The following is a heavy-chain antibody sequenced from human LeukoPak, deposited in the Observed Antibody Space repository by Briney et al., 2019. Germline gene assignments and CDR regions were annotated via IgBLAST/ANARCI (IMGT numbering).Heavy chain of an antibody. J-gene: IGHJ4*02. CDR2: ISAYNGNA. CDR3: ARVGVYCTTTTCLDY. V-gene: IGHV1-18*01. CDR1: GYTYTNYG. Sequence: ASVKVSCKTPGYTYTNYGVSWVRQAPGQGLEWMGWISAYNGNADYAQKLQGRVTMTADTSTSTAYMELRSLRSDDTAVYYCARVGVYCTTTTCLDYWGQGTLVTVSS. D-gene: IGHD2-2*01.